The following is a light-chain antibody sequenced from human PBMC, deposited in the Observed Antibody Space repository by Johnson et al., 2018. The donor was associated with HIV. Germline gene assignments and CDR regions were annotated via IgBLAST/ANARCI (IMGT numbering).Light chain of an antibody. CDR3: GTWDSSLSAYV. Sequence: QSVLTQPPSVSAAPGQKVTISCSGSSSNIGKNYVSWYQQLPGTAPKLLIYDNKKRPSGIPDRFSGSKSGTSATLGITGLQTGDEADYYCGTWDSSLSAYVFGTGTKVTVL. J-gene: IGLJ1*01. CDR2: DNK. CDR1: SSNIGKNY. V-gene: IGLV1-51*01.